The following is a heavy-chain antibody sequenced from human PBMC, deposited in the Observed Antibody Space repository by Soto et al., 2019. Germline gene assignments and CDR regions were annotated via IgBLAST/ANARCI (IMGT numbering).Heavy chain of an antibody. V-gene: IGHV3-23*01. CDR3: AKDKKSTIPGRGGCDY. D-gene: IGHD2-2*02. CDR1: GFTFSSYA. CDR2: ISGSGGST. Sequence: GGSLRLSCVASGFTFSSYAMSWVRQAPEKGLEWVSGISGSGGSTYYADSVKGRFTISRDNSKNTLYLQMNSLRAEDTAVYYYAKDKKSTIPGRGGCDYGGRGTLVTVSS. J-gene: IGHJ4*02.